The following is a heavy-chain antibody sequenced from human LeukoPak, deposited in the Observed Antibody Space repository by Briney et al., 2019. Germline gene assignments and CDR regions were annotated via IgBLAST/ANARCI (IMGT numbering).Heavy chain of an antibody. J-gene: IGHJ3*02. V-gene: IGHV3-20*04. CDR3: ARDSYGSGSYYKSGAFDI. D-gene: IGHD3-10*01. CDR2: INWNGGST. CDR1: GFTFDDYG. Sequence: GSLRLSCAASGFTFDDYGMSWVRKAPGKGLEWVSGINWNGGSTGYADSVKGRFTISRDNAKNSLYLQMNSLRAEDTAVYYCARDSYGSGSYYKSGAFDIWGQGTMVTVSS.